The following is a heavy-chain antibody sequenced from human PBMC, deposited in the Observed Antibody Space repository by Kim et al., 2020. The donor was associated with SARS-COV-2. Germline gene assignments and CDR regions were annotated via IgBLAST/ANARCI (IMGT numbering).Heavy chain of an antibody. CDR1: GFTFSDYA. Sequence: GSLRLSCSASGFTFSDYAMSWFRQAPGKGLEWLGFVRNKAYGATTQYAASVRGRLTISRDDSEGIAYLHMSSPKTEDTAVYYCTSGGGSGRYFFDYWG. CDR2: VRNKAYGATT. J-gene: IGHJ4*01. CDR3: TSGGGSGRYFFDY. V-gene: IGHV3-49*03. D-gene: IGHD3-10*01.